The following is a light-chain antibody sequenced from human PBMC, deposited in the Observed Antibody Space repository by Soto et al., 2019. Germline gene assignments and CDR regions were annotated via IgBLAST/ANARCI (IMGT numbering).Light chain of an antibody. CDR2: DVS. CDR3: SSYTSSSTPLYV. V-gene: IGLV2-14*01. J-gene: IGLJ1*01. Sequence: QSALTQPASVSGSPGQSITLSCTGTSSDVGGYDYVSRYQQHPGKAPKLMIYDVSNRPSGVSNRFSGSKSGNTASLTISGLQAEDEADYYCSSYTSSSTPLYVFGTGTKLTVL. CDR1: SSDVGGYDY.